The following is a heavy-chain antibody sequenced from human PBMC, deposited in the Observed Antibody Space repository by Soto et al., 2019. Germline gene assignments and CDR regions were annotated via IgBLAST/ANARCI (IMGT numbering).Heavy chain of an antibody. Sequence: ASETLSLTCAVYGGSFSGYYWSWIRQPPGKGLEWIGEINHSGSTNYNPSLKSRVTILVDTSKNQFSLKLSSVTAADTAVYYCARGRRGTVTHYGMDVWGQGTTVTVSS. CDR3: ARGRRGTVTHYGMDV. V-gene: IGHV4-34*01. J-gene: IGHJ6*02. D-gene: IGHD4-17*01. CDR2: INHSGST. CDR1: GGSFSGYY.